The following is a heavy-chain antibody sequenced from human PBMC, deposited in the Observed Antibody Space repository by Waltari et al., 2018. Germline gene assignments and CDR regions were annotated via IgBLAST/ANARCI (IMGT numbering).Heavy chain of an antibody. V-gene: IGHV6-1*01. CDR3: ARDGGGSYNY. CDR1: GASVSSNSAA. J-gene: IGHJ4*02. CDR2: PYYRSKWSN. D-gene: IGHD1-26*01. Sequence: QVQLQQSGPGLVKPSQTLSLTCAISGASVSSNSAAWNWIRQSPSRGLEWLGRPYYRSKWSNDYSVSMKNRITIHPDTSNTRFALQLKSGTPEDTAVYYCARDGGGSYNYWGQGTLVTVSS.